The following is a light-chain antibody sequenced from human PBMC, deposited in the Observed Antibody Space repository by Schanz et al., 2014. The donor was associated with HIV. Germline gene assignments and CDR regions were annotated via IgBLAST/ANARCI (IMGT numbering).Light chain of an antibody. CDR3: QQYGSSPRT. CDR2: GTS. V-gene: IGKV3-20*01. CDR1: QSVSSSY. J-gene: IGKJ1*01. Sequence: EIVLTQSPGSLSLSPGERATLSCRASQSVSSSYLAWYQQKPAQAPRLLIYGTSSRATGIPARFSGSGSGTDFTLTISRLEPEDFAVYYCQQYGSSPRTFGQGTKVEIK.